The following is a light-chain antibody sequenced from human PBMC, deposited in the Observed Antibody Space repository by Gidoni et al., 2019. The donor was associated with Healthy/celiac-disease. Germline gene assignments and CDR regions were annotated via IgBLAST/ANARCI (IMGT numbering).Light chain of an antibody. Sequence: SSELTQDPAVSVALGQTVRNTCQGDSLRSYYASRYQQKPGQAPVLVIYGKNNRPSGIPERIAGYSAGNTGSWTINGAQGEDEADYYCNSRDRSGNPYVFGTGTKVTVL. CDR1: SLRSYY. J-gene: IGLJ1*01. V-gene: IGLV3-19*01. CDR3: NSRDRSGNPYV. CDR2: GKN.